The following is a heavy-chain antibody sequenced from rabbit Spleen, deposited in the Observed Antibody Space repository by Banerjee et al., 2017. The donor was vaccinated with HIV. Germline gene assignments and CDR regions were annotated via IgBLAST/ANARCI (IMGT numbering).Heavy chain of an antibody. Sequence: QLEESGGGLVKPEGSLTLTCKASGFGFINYYMSWVRQAPGKGLEWIGDIYPVFGITNYANWMKGRFTISSDNAQNTVDLQMNSLTAADTATYFCVRNANGGWDLWGPGTLVTV. CDR3: VRNANGGWDL. V-gene: IGHV1S7*01. J-gene: IGHJ4*01. D-gene: IGHD4-1*01. CDR2: IYPVFGIT. CDR1: GFGFINYY.